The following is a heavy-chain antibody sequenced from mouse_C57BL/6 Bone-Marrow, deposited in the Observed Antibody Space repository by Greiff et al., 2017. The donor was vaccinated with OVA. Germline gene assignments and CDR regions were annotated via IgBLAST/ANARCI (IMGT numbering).Heavy chain of an antibody. Sequence: QVQLQQPGAELVKPGASVKLSCKASGYTFTSYWMHWVKQRPGQGLEWIGMIHPNSGSTNSNEKFKSKATLTVDKSSSTAYMQLSSLTSEDSAVYYGARGAYYDGNPWFAYWGQGTLVTGSA. J-gene: IGHJ3*01. CDR1: GYTFTSYW. CDR2: IHPNSGST. CDR3: ARGAYYDGNPWFAY. V-gene: IGHV1-64*01. D-gene: IGHD1-1*01.